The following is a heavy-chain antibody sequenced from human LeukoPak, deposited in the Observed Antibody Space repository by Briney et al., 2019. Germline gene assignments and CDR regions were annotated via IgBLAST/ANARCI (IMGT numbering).Heavy chain of an antibody. CDR2: VNPNSGDT. CDR3: SRGPRFDP. V-gene: IGHV1-8*01. J-gene: IGHJ5*02. Sequence: GASVKVPCKTSGYSFSIYEINWVRQATGQGLEWMGWVNPNSGDTDYAQNFQGRLTMTRDTSLSTAYMELSGLRLEDTAVYYCSRGPRFDPWGQGTQVTVSS. CDR1: GYSFSIYE.